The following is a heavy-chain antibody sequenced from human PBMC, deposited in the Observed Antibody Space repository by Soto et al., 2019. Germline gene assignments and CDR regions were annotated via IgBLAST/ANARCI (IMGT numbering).Heavy chain of an antibody. V-gene: IGHV3-15*07. J-gene: IGHJ5*02. CDR2: VKSKAAGGTA. CDR1: GFSITNTW. Sequence: EVQLVESGGGLVQPGVSLRLSCAASGFSITNTWMHWVRQAPGKGLAWVGRVKSKAAGGTADYAAPVNGRFTVSRDDSTATQHLQMHSLKLEDTAVYYFNSYPDFWGGNTPPWGQGTLVTVSS. CDR3: NSYPDFWGGNTPP. D-gene: IGHD3-3*01.